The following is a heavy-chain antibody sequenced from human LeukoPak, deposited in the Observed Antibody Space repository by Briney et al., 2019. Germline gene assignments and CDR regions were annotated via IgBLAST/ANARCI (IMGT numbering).Heavy chain of an antibody. CDR1: GFTVSSNY. CDR3: ASSSIAARGVRGYWYFDL. V-gene: IGHV3-53*01. Sequence: PGGSLRLSCVASGFTVSSNYMSWVRQAPGKGLEWVSVIYSGGSTYYADSVKGRFTISRDNSKNTLYLQMNSLRAEDTAVYYCASSSIAARGVRGYWYFDLWGRGTLVTVSS. CDR2: IYSGGST. J-gene: IGHJ2*01. D-gene: IGHD6-6*01.